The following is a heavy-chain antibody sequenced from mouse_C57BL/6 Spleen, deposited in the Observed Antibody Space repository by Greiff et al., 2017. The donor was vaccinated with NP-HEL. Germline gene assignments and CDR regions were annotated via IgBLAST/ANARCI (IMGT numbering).Heavy chain of an antibody. V-gene: IGHV1-64*01. CDR3: ARDDGYGGFAY. Sequence: QVQLQQPGAELVKPGASVKLSCKASGYTFTSYWMHWVKQRPGQGLEWIGLIHPNSGSTNYNEKFKSKATLTVDKSSSTAYMQLSSLTSEDSAVYYCARDDGYGGFAYWGQGTLVTVSA. CDR1: GYTFTSYW. J-gene: IGHJ3*01. CDR2: IHPNSGST. D-gene: IGHD2-3*01.